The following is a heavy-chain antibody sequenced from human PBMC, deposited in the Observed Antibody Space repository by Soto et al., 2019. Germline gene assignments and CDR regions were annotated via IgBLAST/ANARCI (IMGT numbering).Heavy chain of an antibody. V-gene: IGHV3-23*01. Sequence: GGSLRLSCAASGFTFSSYAMSWVRQAPGKGLEWVSASSGSGGSTYYADSVKGRFTISRDNSKNTLYLQMNSLRAEDTAVYYCAKIRAAAGPSLGYYYYGMDVWGQGTTVTVSS. CDR3: AKIRAAAGPSLGYYYYGMDV. CDR1: GFTFSSYA. D-gene: IGHD6-13*01. CDR2: SSGSGGST. J-gene: IGHJ6*02.